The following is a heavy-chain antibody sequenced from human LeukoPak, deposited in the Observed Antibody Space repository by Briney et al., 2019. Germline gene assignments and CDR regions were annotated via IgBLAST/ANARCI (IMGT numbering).Heavy chain of an antibody. CDR1: GYTFTSYG. V-gene: IGHV1-18*01. CDR2: ISAYNGNT. J-gene: IGHJ4*02. D-gene: IGHD6-6*01. Sequence: GSSVKVSCKASGYTFTSYGISWVRQAPGQGLEWMGWISAYNGNTNYAQKLQGRVTMTTDTSTSTAYMELRSLRSDDTAVYYCARDSDQGIAARPGDYWGQGTLVTVSS. CDR3: ARDSDQGIAARPGDY.